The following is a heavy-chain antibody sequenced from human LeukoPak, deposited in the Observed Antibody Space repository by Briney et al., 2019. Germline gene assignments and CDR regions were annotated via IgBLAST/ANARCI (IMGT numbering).Heavy chain of an antibody. V-gene: IGHV3-30*18. Sequence: GGSLRLSCAASGFTFNNYGMHWVRQAPGKGLEWVADISYDGRNKFYADSVKGRFTISRDNSKNTLYLQTNSLRAEDTAVYYCAKEGGTRGSTSYYFDYWGQGTLVTVSS. CDR2: ISYDGRNK. CDR1: GFTFNNYG. J-gene: IGHJ4*02. CDR3: AKEGGTRGSTSYYFDY. D-gene: IGHD2-2*01.